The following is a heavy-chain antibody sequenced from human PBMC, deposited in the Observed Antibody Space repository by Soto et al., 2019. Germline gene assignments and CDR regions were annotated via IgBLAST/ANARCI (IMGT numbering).Heavy chain of an antibody. CDR2: INPNSGGT. J-gene: IGHJ3*02. CDR1: GYTFTGYY. D-gene: IGHD3-10*01. V-gene: IGHV1-2*04. CDR3: ARLFSSGSYAFDI. Sequence: ASVKVSCKASGYTFTGYYMHWVRQAPGQGLEWMGWINPNSGGTNYAQKFQGWVTMTMDTSISTAYMELSRLRSDDTAVYYCARLFSSGSYAFDIWGQGTMVTVSS.